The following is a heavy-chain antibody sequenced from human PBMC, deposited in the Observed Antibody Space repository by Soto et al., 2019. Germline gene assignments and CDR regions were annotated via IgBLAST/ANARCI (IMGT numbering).Heavy chain of an antibody. J-gene: IGHJ4*02. V-gene: IGHV3-23*01. Sequence: GGSLRLSCAASGFTFSSYAVSWVRQAPGRGLEWVSAISGSGGRSYYADSVKGRFTISRDNSKNTLYLQMNSLRAEDTAIYYCGCDYLGDWGQGTLVTVSS. CDR2: ISGSGGRS. CDR1: GFTFSSYA. CDR3: GCDYLGD. D-gene: IGHD4-17*01.